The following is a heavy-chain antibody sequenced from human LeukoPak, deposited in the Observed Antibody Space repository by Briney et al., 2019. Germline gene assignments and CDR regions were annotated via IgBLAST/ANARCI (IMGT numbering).Heavy chain of an antibody. CDR2: IYISGST. J-gene: IGHJ4*02. D-gene: IGHD3-10*01. CDR3: ARGSLDWFGEFQFDY. CDR1: GGSISSGSYY. Sequence: SETLSLTCTVAGGSISSGSYYWSWIRQPAGKGLEWIGRIYISGSTNYNPSLKSRVTISVDTSKNQFSLKLSSVTAADTAVYYCARGSLDWFGEFQFDYWGQGTLVTVSS. V-gene: IGHV4-61*02.